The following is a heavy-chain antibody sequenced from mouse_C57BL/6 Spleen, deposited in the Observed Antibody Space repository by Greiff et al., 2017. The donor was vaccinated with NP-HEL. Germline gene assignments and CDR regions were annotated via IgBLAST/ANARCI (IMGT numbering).Heavy chain of an antibody. CDR3: ARVGDYYGAFDY. V-gene: IGHV1-64*01. CDR1: GYTFTSYW. D-gene: IGHD1-1*01. CDR2: IHPNSGST. Sequence: VQLQQSGAELVKPGASVKLSCKASGYTFTSYWMHWVKQRPGQGLEWIGMIHPNSGSTNYNEKFKSKATLTVDKSSSTAYMQLSSLTSEDSAVYYCARVGDYYGAFDYWGQGTTLTVSS. J-gene: IGHJ2*01.